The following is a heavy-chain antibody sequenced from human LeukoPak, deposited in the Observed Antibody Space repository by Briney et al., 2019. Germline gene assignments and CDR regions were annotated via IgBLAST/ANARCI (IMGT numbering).Heavy chain of an antibody. J-gene: IGHJ4*02. D-gene: IGHD1/OR15-1a*01. CDR1: AFTFSNYA. CDR3: ARSDNNIWHGLNY. Sequence: GGSLRLSCAVSAFTFSNYAMSWVRQAPGKGLEWVSAISASDFRTYYVDSVKGRFTISRDNSKNTLYLQMNSLRAEDTAVYYCARSDNNIWHGLNYWGQGTLVTVSS. V-gene: IGHV3-23*01. CDR2: ISASDFRT.